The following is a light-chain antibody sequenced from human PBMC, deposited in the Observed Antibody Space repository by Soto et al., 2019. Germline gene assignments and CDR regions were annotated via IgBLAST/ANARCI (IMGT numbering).Light chain of an antibody. V-gene: IGLV2-23*03. J-gene: IGLJ1*01. CDR2: EGS. CDR3: CSYGGSSTFDV. Sequence: QSVLTQLASVSGSPGQSITISCTGASSDVRNYHLVSWYQQYPGKAPKLIIYEGSKRPSGVSNRFSGSRSGNTASLTISGLQPEDEADYYCCSYGGSSTFDVYGTGTKVTVL. CDR1: SSDVRNYHL.